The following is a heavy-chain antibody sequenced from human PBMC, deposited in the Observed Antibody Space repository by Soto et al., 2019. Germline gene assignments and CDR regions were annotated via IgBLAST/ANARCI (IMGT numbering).Heavy chain of an antibody. V-gene: IGHV1-18*01. CDR2: ISAYNGNT. CDR3: ARGMYRDYDFWSGYEVFDP. J-gene: IGHJ5*02. CDR1: GYTFTSYG. Sequence: ASVKVSCKASGYTFTSYGISWVRQAPGQGLEWMGWISAYNGNTNYAQKLQGRVTMTTDTSTSTAYMELRSLRSDDTAVYYCARGMYRDYDFWSGYEVFDPWGQGTLVTVSS. D-gene: IGHD3-3*01.